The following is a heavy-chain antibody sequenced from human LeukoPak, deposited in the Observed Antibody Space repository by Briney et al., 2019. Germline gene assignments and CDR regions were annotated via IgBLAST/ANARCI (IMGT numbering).Heavy chain of an antibody. CDR1: GGSISSGDYY. CDR3: ARGYKDDFWSGYYPDYYYYGMDV. Sequence: SETLSLTCTVSGGSISSGDYYWSWLRQPPGKGLEWIGYIYYSGSTYYNPSLKSRVTISVATSKNQFSLKLSSVTAADTAVYYCARGYKDDFWSGYYPDYYYYGMDVWGQGTTVTVSS. V-gene: IGHV4-30-4*01. J-gene: IGHJ6*02. D-gene: IGHD3-3*01. CDR2: IYYSGST.